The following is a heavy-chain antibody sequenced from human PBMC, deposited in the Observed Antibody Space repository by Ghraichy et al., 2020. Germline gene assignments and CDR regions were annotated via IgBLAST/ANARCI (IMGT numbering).Heavy chain of an antibody. V-gene: IGHV3-23*01. CDR3: AGWIAAMR. Sequence: GESLNISCAASGFTFSSYAMSWVRQAPGKGLEWVSAISGSGGSTYYADSVKGRFTISRDNSKNTLYLQMNSLRAEDTAVYYCAGWIAAMRWGQGTLVTVSS. CDR2: ISGSGGST. J-gene: IGHJ4*02. D-gene: IGHD2-2*01. CDR1: GFTFSSYA.